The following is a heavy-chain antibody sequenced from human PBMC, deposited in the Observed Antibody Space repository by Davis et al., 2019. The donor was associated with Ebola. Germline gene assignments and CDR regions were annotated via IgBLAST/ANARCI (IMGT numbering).Heavy chain of an antibody. J-gene: IGHJ3*02. CDR1: GNSFTSFW. V-gene: IGHV5-51*01. Sequence: GGSLRLSCKGSGNSFTSFWIGWVRQMPGKGLEWIGVIYTVDSDTRYSPSFRGQVTISADKSIRTAYLQWSGLKASDTAMYYCASLRRTITGMDDAFDIWGQGTMVTVSS. D-gene: IGHD1-20*01. CDR2: IYTVDSDT. CDR3: ASLRRTITGMDDAFDI.